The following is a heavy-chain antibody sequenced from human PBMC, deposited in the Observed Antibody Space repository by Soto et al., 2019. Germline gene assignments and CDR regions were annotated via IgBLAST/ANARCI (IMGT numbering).Heavy chain of an antibody. D-gene: IGHD2-2*01. J-gene: IGHJ5*02. CDR3: ARVGDIALVAGSRWGWFDP. CDR2: IHSAGST. V-gene: IGHV3-66*01. Sequence: EVQLVESGGGLVQPGGSLRLSCAASGFTVGSNYMSWVRQAPGKGLEWVSVIHSAGSTDYADAVKGRFIISRDTSKNTLDLQMNSLRVEDTALYYCARVGDIALVAGSRWGWFDPWGQGTLVTVSS. CDR1: GFTVGSNY.